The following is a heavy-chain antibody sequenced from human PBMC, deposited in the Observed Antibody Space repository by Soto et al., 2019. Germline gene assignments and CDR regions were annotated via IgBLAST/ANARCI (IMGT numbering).Heavy chain of an antibody. CDR3: ARGSQLERDAVDI. V-gene: IGHV4-31*03. Sequence: QVQLQESGPGLVKPSQTLSLTCTVSDVSINSGGYYWSWILQHPGKGLEGIGYIYYTGSTYYNPSLKSRVTVSLDTSTNQFSLKVSSVTAADTAVYYCARGSQLERDAVDIWGQGTMVTVSS. CDR1: DVSINSGGYY. D-gene: IGHD1-1*01. J-gene: IGHJ3*02. CDR2: IYYTGST.